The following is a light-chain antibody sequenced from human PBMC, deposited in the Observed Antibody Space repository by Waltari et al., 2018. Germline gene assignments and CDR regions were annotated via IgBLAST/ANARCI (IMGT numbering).Light chain of an antibody. CDR2: RAS. CDR1: QSVLYSSNNKNY. V-gene: IGKV4-1*01. Sequence: DIVMTQSPDSLAVSLGERATINCKSSQSVLYSSNNKNYLAWYQQKTGQPPKLLIYRASTRESGVPDRFSGSGSGTDFTLTISSLQAEDVAVYYCQQYYSTPRTFGQGTKVEIK. J-gene: IGKJ1*01. CDR3: QQYYSTPRT.